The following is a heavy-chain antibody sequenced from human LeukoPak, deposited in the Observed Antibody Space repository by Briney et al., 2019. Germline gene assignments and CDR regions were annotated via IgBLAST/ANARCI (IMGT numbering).Heavy chain of an antibody. Sequence: PGGSLRLSCAVSGFTFSSSAMSWVRQAPGKGLEWVSAISGSGGSTFYADSVKGRFTISRDNSKNTLFLQMNGLRAEDTAVYYCAKDRSCSGSSCNVGSWGQGTMVTVSS. CDR1: GFTFSSSA. V-gene: IGHV3-23*01. D-gene: IGHD2-2*01. CDR2: ISGSGGST. J-gene: IGHJ3*01. CDR3: AKDRSCSGSSCNVGS.